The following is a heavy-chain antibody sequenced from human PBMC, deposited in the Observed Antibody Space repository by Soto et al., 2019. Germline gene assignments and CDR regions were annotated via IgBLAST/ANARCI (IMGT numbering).Heavy chain of an antibody. CDR1: GFTVSSNY. V-gene: IGHV3-66*01. D-gene: IGHD3-3*01. J-gene: IGHJ6*03. CDR3: ARDRTGVNASFGVVPFDYYYMDV. Sequence: GGSLRLSCAASGFTVSSNYMSWVRQAPGKGLEWVSVIYSGGSTYYADSVKGRFTISRDNSKNTLYLQMNSLRAEDTAVYYCARDRTGVNASFGVVPFDYYYMDVWGKGTTVTISS. CDR2: IYSGGST.